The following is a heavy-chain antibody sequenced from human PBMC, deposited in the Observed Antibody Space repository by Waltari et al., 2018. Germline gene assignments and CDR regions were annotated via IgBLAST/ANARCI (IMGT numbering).Heavy chain of an antibody. CDR3: ARDEWLVYYFDY. Sequence: QVQLQQWGAGLLKPSETLSLTCAVYGGSFSGYYWSWIRQPPGKGLEWIGEINNSGSTNYTPSLKSRVTISVDTSKNQFSLKLSSVTAADTAVYYCARDEWLVYYFDYWGQGTLVTVSS. D-gene: IGHD6-19*01. V-gene: IGHV4-34*01. J-gene: IGHJ4*02. CDR2: INNSGST. CDR1: GGSFSGYY.